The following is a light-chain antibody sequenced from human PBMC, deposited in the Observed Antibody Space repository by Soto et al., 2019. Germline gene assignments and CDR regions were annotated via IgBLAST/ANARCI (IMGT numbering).Light chain of an antibody. J-gene: IGLJ2*01. CDR3: QSYDSSLSVVV. V-gene: IGLV1-40*01. CDR2: GNT. Sequence: QSVLTQPPSVSGAPGQRVTISCTGSSSNIGAGYDVHWYQQLPGTAPKLLIYGNTNRPSGVPDRFSGSKSGTSASLDITGLQAEDEADYYCQSYDSSLSVVVFGGGTKVTVL. CDR1: SSNIGAGYD.